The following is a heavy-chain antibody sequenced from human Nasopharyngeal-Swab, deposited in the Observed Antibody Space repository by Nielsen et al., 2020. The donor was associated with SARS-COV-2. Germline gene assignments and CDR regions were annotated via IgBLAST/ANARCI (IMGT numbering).Heavy chain of an antibody. CDR2: ISSSSSYI. Sequence: GGSLRLSCAASGFTFNNYNFNWVRQAPGKGLEWVSSISSSSSYIYYADSVKGRFTISRDDSKNTAFLQMDSLKTEDTALYYCTTDYYFDYWGQGTLVTVSS. CDR3: TTDYYFDY. CDR1: GFTFNNYN. J-gene: IGHJ4*02. V-gene: IGHV3-21*04.